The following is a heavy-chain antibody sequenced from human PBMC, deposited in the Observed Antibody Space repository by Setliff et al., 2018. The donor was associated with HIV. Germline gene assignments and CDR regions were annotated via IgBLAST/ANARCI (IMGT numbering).Heavy chain of an antibody. Sequence: SETLSLTCTVSGGSISSYYWSWIRQHPGKGLEWIGYIYYSGSTNYNPSLKSRVTISVDTSKNQFSLKLSSVTAADTAVYYCARDFTGSGWYGNYYYGMDVWGQGTTVTVSS. V-gene: IGHV4-59*01. CDR2: IYYSGST. CDR1: GGSISSYY. CDR3: ARDFTGSGWYGNYYYGMDV. J-gene: IGHJ6*02. D-gene: IGHD6-19*01.